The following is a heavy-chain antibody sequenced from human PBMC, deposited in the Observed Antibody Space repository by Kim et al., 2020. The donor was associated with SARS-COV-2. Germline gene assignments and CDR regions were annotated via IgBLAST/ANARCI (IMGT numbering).Heavy chain of an antibody. Sequence: GGSLRLSCAASGFTFSSYSMNWVRQAPGKGLEWVSSISSSSSYIYYADSVKGRFTISRDNAKNSLYLQMNSLRAEDTAVYYCVLEVARGSIAFDIWGQGTMVTVSS. V-gene: IGHV3-21*01. D-gene: IGHD2-2*01. J-gene: IGHJ3*02. CDR3: VLEVARGSIAFDI. CDR2: ISSSSSYI. CDR1: GFTFSSYS.